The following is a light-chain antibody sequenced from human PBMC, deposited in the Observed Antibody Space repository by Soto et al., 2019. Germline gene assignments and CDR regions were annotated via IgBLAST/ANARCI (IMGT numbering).Light chain of an antibody. CDR2: STN. Sequence: QTVVTQEPSFSVSPGGTVTFTCGLSSGSVSTSYYPSWYQQTPGQTPRTLIYSTNIRSSGVPDRFSGSILGNKAALTITGAQADDESDYYCVLYMDRGISVFGGGTQLTVL. CDR1: SGSVSTSYY. J-gene: IGLJ2*01. V-gene: IGLV8-61*01. CDR3: VLYMDRGISV.